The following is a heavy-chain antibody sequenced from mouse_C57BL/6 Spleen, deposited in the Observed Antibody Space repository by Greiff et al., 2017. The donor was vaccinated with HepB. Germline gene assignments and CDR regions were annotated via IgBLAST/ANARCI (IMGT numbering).Heavy chain of an antibody. V-gene: IGHV1-72*01. D-gene: IGHD1-1*01. CDR2: IDPNSGGT. J-gene: IGHJ2*01. Sequence: VQLQQPGAELVKPGASVKLSCKASGYTFTSYWMHWVKQRPGRGLEWIGRIDPNSGGTKYNEKFKNKATLTVDTASSTAYMQLSSLTSEDSAVYYCARAEEGFITTVVAHDYWGQGTTLTVSS. CDR1: GYTFTSYW. CDR3: ARAEEGFITTVVAHDY.